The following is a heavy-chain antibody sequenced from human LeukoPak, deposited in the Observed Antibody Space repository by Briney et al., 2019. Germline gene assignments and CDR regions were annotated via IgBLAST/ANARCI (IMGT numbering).Heavy chain of an antibody. D-gene: IGHD6-19*01. J-gene: IGHJ4*02. CDR3: ARVETYSSGWYDAFFDY. V-gene: IGHV4-39*02. Sequence: PSETLSLTCTVSGGSISSSSYYWGWIRQPPGKGLEWIGSIYHSGNSYYNPSLKSRATISVDTSKNHFSLKLRSVTAADTAVYYCARVETYSSGWYDAFFDYWGQGTLVTVSS. CDR2: IYHSGNS. CDR1: GGSISSSSYY.